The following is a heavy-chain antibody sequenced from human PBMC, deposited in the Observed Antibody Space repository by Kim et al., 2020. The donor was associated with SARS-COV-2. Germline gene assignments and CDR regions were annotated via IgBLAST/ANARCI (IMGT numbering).Heavy chain of an antibody. D-gene: IGHD6-19*01. Sequence: ASVKVSCKASGYTFTDYHLHWLRQAPGQRLEWMGCINGGRGDTKYSQKFQGRVMFTSDKSASTVNMDLSSLRSEDTAIFYCVRVAVTGTGYFQHWGQGTLVTVSS. CDR1: GYTFTDYH. CDR3: VRVAVTGTGYFQH. V-gene: IGHV1-3*01. CDR2: INGGRGDT. J-gene: IGHJ1*01.